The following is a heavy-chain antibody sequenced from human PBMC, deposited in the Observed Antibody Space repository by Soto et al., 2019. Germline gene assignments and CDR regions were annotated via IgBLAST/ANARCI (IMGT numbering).Heavy chain of an antibody. CDR3: ARHSASWQGFDY. Sequence: QVQLQESGPGLVKPSQTLSLTCSVSGGSISSGGYYWSWIRQHPEKGLEWIGYIYYSGSTNYNPSLTSRVIISVDTSSNRFSLDLRSVTAADTAIYYCARHSASWQGFDYWGQGTLVTVSS. CDR1: GGSISSGGYY. D-gene: IGHD1-26*01. CDR2: IYYSGST. J-gene: IGHJ4*02. V-gene: IGHV4-31*03.